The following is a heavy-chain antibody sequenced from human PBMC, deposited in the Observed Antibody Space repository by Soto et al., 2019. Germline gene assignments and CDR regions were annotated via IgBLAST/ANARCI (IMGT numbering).Heavy chain of an antibody. CDR1: GFIFDDYG. D-gene: IGHD1-26*01. Sequence: EVQLVESGGGVLRPGGSLRLYCAASGFIFDDYGMSWARQAPGKGLEWVSGGNWNGGSTGYADSVKGRFTISRDNAKNFLFLQMNSLRVEDTAFYYCVRGASLNFDYWGQGTLVTVSS. J-gene: IGHJ4*02. V-gene: IGHV3-20*04. CDR2: GNWNGGST. CDR3: VRGASLNFDY.